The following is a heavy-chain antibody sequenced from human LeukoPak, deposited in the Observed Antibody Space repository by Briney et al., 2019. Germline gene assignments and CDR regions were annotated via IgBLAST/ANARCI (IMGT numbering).Heavy chain of an antibody. D-gene: IGHD5-24*01. CDR1: GGSISSSSYY. Sequence: SETLSLTCTVSGGSISSSSYYWGWIRQPPGKGLEWIGSIYYSGSTYYNPSLKSRVTISVDTSKNQFSLKLSSVTAAGTAVYYCASYVEMATILYWGQGTLVTVSS. J-gene: IGHJ4*02. V-gene: IGHV4-39*07. CDR2: IYYSGST. CDR3: ASYVEMATILY.